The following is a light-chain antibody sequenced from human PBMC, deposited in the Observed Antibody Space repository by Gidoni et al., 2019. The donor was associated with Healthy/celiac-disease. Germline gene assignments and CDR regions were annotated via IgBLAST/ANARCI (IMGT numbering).Light chain of an antibody. Sequence: DIVMTQSSDSLAVSLGERSTINCKSSQRVLYSSNNKNYLAWYQQKPGQPPKLVIYWASTRESGVPDRFSGSGSGTDFTLTISSLQAEDVAVYYCQQYYRTPRTFGQGTKLEIK. V-gene: IGKV4-1*01. J-gene: IGKJ2*02. CDR3: QQYYRTPRT. CDR1: QRVLYSSNNKNY. CDR2: WAS.